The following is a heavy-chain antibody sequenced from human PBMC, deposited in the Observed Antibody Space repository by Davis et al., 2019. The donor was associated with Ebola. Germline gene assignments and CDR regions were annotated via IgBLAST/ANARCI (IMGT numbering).Heavy chain of an antibody. CDR3: ARGPTRYYFDN. CDR2: IYYSGST. CDR1: DGSISSYY. J-gene: IGHJ4*02. V-gene: IGHV4-59*08. Sequence: MPSETLSLTCTVSDGSISSYYWSWIRQPPGKGLDWIGYIYYSGSTNYNPSLKGRVSISIDTSKKQFSLKLTSVTAADTAVYYCARGPTRYYFDNWGQGTLVTVSS.